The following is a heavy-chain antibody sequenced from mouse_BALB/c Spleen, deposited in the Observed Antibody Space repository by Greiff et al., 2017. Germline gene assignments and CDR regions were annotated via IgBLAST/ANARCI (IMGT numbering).Heavy chain of an antibody. CDR1: GFTFSDYY. CDR2: ISDGGSYT. V-gene: IGHV5-4*02. D-gene: IGHD1-1*01. J-gene: IGHJ1*01. Sequence: EVHLVESGGGLVKPGGSLKLSCAASGFTFSDYYMYWVRQTPEKRLEWVATISDGGSYTYYPDSVKGRFTISRDNAKNNLYLQMSSLKSEDTAMYYCASYYYGSSWYFDVWGAGTTVTVSS. CDR3: ASYYYGSSWYFDV.